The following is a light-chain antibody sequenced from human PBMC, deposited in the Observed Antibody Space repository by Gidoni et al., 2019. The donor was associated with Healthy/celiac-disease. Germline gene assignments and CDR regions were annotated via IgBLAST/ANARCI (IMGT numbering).Light chain of an antibody. V-gene: IGKV3-11*01. CDR1: QSVSSY. J-gene: IGKJ1*01. CDR2: DAS. CDR3: QQRSNSTWT. Sequence: EFVLTQSPATLSLSPGERATLSCRASQSVSSYLAWYQQKPGQAPRLLIYDASNRATGIPARFSGSGSGTDFTLTISSLEPEDFAVYYCQQRSNSTWTFGQGTKVEIK.